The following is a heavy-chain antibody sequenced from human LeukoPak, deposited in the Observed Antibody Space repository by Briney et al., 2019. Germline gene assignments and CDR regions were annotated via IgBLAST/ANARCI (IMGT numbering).Heavy chain of an antibody. CDR2: ISYDGSNK. Sequence: PGGSLRLSCAASGFTFSSYGMHWVRQAPGKGLEWVAVISYDGSNKYYADSVKGRFTISRDNSKNTLYLQMNSLRAEDTAVYYCAKGGSSSWDYFDYWGLGTLVTVSS. J-gene: IGHJ4*02. V-gene: IGHV3-30*18. D-gene: IGHD6-13*01. CDR3: AKGGSSSWDYFDY. CDR1: GFTFSSYG.